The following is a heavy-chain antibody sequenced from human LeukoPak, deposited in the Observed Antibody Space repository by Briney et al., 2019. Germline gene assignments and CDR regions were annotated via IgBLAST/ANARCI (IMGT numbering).Heavy chain of an antibody. Sequence: SETLSLTCTVSGGSISSYYWSWIRQPPGKGLEWVGYIYYSGSTNYNPSLKSRFTISVDTSKNQFSLKLSSVAAADTAVYYCARGKRQQLKRVAFDIWGQGTMVTVSS. J-gene: IGHJ3*02. CDR1: GGSISSYY. CDR3: ARGKRQQLKRVAFDI. V-gene: IGHV4-59*01. D-gene: IGHD6-13*01. CDR2: IYYSGST.